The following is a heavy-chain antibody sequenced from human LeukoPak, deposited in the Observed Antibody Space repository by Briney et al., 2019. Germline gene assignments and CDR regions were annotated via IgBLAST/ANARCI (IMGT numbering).Heavy chain of an antibody. Sequence: GGSMSLSCAASGFTFSSDGMHWVRQAPGKGLEWVAVISYDGSNKYYADSVKGRFTISRDNYKNTLYLQMNSLRAEDTAVYYCAKDLSPVTSSDAHYYYYGMDVWGKGTTVTVSS. D-gene: IGHD4-17*01. CDR3: AKDLSPVTSSDAHYYYYGMDV. V-gene: IGHV3-30*18. CDR2: ISYDGSNK. J-gene: IGHJ6*04. CDR1: GFTFSSDG.